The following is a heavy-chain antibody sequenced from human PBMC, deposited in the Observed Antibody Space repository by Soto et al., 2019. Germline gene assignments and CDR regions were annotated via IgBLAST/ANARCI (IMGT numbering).Heavy chain of an antibody. CDR2: IYYSGST. D-gene: IGHD3-22*01. V-gene: IGHV4-39*01. CDR3: ARDYDSSGDY. Sequence: QLQLQESGPGLVKPSETLSLTCTVSGGSISTSSYYWGWIRQPPGKGLGWIGSIYYSGSTYYNPSLKSSVTISVDKSKNQFSLKLSSVTAADTAVYYCARDYDSSGDYWGQGTLVTVSS. J-gene: IGHJ4*02. CDR1: GGSISTSSYY.